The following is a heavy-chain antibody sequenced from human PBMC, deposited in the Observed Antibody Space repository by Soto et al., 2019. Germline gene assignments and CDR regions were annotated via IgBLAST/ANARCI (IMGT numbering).Heavy chain of an antibody. V-gene: IGHV3-73*01. J-gene: IGHJ4*02. D-gene: IGHD3-10*01. CDR3: TGRGQYYDY. CDR2: IRSKANSYAT. Sequence: GGSLRLSXAASGFTFSGSAMHWVRQASGKGLEWVGRIRSKANSYATAYAASVKGRFTISRDDSKNTAYLQMNSLKTQDTAVYYCTGRGQYYDYWGQGTLVTVSS. CDR1: GFTFSGSA.